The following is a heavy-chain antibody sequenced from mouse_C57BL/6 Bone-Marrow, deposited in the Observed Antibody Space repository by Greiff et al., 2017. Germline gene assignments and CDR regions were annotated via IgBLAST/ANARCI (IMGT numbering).Heavy chain of an antibody. CDR2: ILPGSGST. CDR3: SGMDYYEAY. Sequence: QVQLQQSGAELMKPGASVKLSCKATGYTFTGYWIEWVKQRPGHGLEWIGEILPGSGSTNYNEKFKGKATFTADTSSTAAYMQRSSLTAEDSANYCCSGMDYYEAYWGQGTLVTVSA. CDR1: GYTFTGYW. D-gene: IGHD1-1*01. V-gene: IGHV1-9*01. J-gene: IGHJ3*01.